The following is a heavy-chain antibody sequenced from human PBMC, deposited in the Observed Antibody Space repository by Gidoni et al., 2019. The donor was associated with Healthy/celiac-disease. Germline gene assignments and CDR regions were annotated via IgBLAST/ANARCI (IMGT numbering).Heavy chain of an antibody. V-gene: IGHV1-8*01. J-gene: IGHJ6*02. CDR1: GYTFTSYD. Sequence: QVQLVQSGAEVKKPGASVKVSCKASGYTFTSYDINWVRQATGQGLEWMGWMNPNSGNTGYAQKFQGRVTMTRNTSISTAYMELSSLRSEDTAVYYCARPGGFWSGYYYYYYGMDVWGQGTTVTVSS. CDR2: MNPNSGNT. CDR3: ARPGGFWSGYYYYYYGMDV. D-gene: IGHD3-3*01.